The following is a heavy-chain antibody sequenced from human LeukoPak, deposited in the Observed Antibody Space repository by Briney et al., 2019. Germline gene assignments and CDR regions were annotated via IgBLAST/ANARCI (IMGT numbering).Heavy chain of an antibody. CDR1: GFTFSSYG. D-gene: IGHD3-22*01. Sequence: GRSLRLSCAASGFTFSSYGMHWVRQAPGKGLEWVAVIWYDGSNKYYADSVKGRFTISRDNSKNTLYLQMNSLRAEDTAVYYCAREYYDSSGQFAYWGQGTLVTVFS. J-gene: IGHJ4*02. CDR2: IWYDGSNK. CDR3: AREYYDSSGQFAY. V-gene: IGHV3-33*01.